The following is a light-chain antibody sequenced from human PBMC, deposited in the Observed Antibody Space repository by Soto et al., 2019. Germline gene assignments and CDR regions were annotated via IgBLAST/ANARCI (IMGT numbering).Light chain of an antibody. Sequence: DIQMTQSPSSLSASVGDRVTLTCRASQVIGNNLGWYQQKPGKAPKRLIYAAYTLEGGVPSRFSGSGSATEFTLTISSLQSEDFATYYCLQHHTYPFTFGQGTNLEI. V-gene: IGKV1-17*01. CDR2: AAY. CDR3: LQHHTYPFT. J-gene: IGKJ2*01. CDR1: QVIGNN.